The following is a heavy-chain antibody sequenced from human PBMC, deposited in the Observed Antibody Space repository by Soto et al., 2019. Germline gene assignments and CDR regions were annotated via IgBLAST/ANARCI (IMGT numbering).Heavy chain of an antibody. CDR2: VYATGTT. V-gene: IGHV4-4*07. CDR1: GGSISKFY. Sequence: QVQLQESGPGLVKPSETLSLTCSVSGGSISKFYWSWIRKTAGQGLEWMGRVYATGTTDYNPSLRSRVAMSVDISKKTFSLRLTSVTAADTGVYYCVRDGSKTLRDWFDPWGQGKLVTVSS. CDR3: VRDGSKTLRDWFDP. J-gene: IGHJ5*02. D-gene: IGHD4-17*01.